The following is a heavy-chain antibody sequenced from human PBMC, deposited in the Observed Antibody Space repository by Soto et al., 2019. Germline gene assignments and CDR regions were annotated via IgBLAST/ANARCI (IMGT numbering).Heavy chain of an antibody. Sequence: EVQLVESGGGLVKPGGSLRLSCAASGFTFTHHNMNWVRQAPGKGLEWGSSISSSSSFRNYADSVKGRFSISRDNDKNLVYVQMDSLRAEDTAVYYCARDPPLSVLVVVATDDFWGQGTLVTVSS. V-gene: IGHV3-21*02. CDR2: ISSSSSFR. J-gene: IGHJ4*02. CDR3: ARDPPLSVLVVVATDDF. D-gene: IGHD2-21*01. CDR1: GFTFTHHN.